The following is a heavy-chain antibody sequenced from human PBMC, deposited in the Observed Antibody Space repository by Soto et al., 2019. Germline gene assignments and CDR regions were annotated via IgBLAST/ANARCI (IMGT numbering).Heavy chain of an antibody. CDR1: GGSISSHY. D-gene: IGHD2-2*01. Sequence: SETLSLTCTVSGGSISSHYWSWIRQPAGKGLEWIGRIYTSGSTNYNPSLKSRVTMSVDTSKNQFSLKPSSVTAADTAVYYCARATQLGQRDYYYYGMDVWGQGTTVTSP. V-gene: IGHV4-4*07. J-gene: IGHJ6*02. CDR3: ARATQLGQRDYYYYGMDV. CDR2: IYTSGST.